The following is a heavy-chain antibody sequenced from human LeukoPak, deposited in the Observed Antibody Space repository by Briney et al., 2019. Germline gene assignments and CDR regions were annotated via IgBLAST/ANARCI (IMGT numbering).Heavy chain of an antibody. CDR2: IKQDGSEK. J-gene: IGHJ3*02. CDR1: GFTFSSYW. D-gene: IGHD1-26*01. Sequence: GGSLRLSCAASGFTFSSYWMSWVRQAPGKGLEWVANIKQDGSEKYYVDSVKGRFTISRDNAKNSLFLQMNSLRAEDTAVYYCARVGSGNFLGAFDIWGQGTMVTVSS. V-gene: IGHV3-7*03. CDR3: ARVGSGNFLGAFDI.